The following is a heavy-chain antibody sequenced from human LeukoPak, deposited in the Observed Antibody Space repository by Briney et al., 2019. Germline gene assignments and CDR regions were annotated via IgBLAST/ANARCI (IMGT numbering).Heavy chain of an antibody. CDR3: ARSGSGYLRYYFDY. J-gene: IGHJ4*02. D-gene: IGHD5-12*01. V-gene: IGHV4-39*07. Sequence: PSETLSLTCTVPGGSISSYYWGWIRQPPGKGLEWIGSMYSSGSTYYNPSLKSRVTISVDTSKNQFSLKLSSVTAADTAVYYCARSGSGYLRYYFDYWGQGTLVTVSS. CDR2: MYSSGST. CDR1: GGSISSYY.